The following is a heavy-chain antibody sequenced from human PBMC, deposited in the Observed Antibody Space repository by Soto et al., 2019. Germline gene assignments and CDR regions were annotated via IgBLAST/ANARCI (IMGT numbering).Heavy chain of an antibody. D-gene: IGHD1-1*01. V-gene: IGHV3-48*03. Sequence: ELQLVESGGGVVQTGGSLRLSCTASGFIFSSYEMNWVRQAPGKGLEWISYISDSGSTIHYADSVKGRFTISRDNGKKSLYLQMNGLRAEDTAVYYCAREVTTLGVWGQGTAVTVSS. CDR3: AREVTTLGV. J-gene: IGHJ6*02. CDR2: ISDSGSTI. CDR1: GFIFSSYE.